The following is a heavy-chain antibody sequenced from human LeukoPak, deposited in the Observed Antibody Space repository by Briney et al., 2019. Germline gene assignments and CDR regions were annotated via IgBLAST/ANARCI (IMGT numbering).Heavy chain of an antibody. CDR1: GYTFTGYY. V-gene: IGHV1-2*02. Sequence: ASVKVSCKASGYTFTGYYMHWVRQAPGQGLEWMGWINPNSGGTNYAQKFQGRVTMTRDTSISTAYMELSRLRSDDTAVYYCAREYTTGTTSFDAFDIWGQGTMVTVSS. J-gene: IGHJ3*02. D-gene: IGHD1-1*01. CDR2: INPNSGGT. CDR3: AREYTTGTTSFDAFDI.